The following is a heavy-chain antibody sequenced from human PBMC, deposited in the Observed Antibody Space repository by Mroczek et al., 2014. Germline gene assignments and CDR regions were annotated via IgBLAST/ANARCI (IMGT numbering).Heavy chain of an antibody. V-gene: IGHV4-59*01. J-gene: IGHJ5*02. CDR1: GGSISSYY. CDR2: IYYSGST. CDR3: ARDSGPMTIKGRGWFDP. Sequence: QVQLQQSGPGLVKPSETLSLTCTVSGGSISSYYWSWIRQPPGKGLEWIGYIYYSGSTNYNPSLKSRVTISVDTSKNQFSLKLSSVTAADTAVYYCARDSGPMTIKGRGWFDPWGQGTLVTVSS. D-gene: IGHD3-22*01.